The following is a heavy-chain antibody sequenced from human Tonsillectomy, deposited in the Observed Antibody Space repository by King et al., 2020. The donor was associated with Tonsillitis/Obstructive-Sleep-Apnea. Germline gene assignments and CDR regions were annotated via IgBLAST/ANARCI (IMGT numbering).Heavy chain of an antibody. CDR2: INPSGGST. V-gene: IGHV1-46*01. CDR1: GYTFTSYY. CDR3: ARDKSEDYGDVLRSVSDAFDI. D-gene: IGHD4-17*01. J-gene: IGHJ3*02. Sequence: VQLVESGAEVKKPGASVKVSCKASGYTFTSYYMHWVRQAPGQGLEWMGIINPSGGSTSYAQKFQGRVTMTRDTSTSTVYMELSSLRSEDTAVYYCARDKSEDYGDVLRSVSDAFDIWGQGTMVTVSS.